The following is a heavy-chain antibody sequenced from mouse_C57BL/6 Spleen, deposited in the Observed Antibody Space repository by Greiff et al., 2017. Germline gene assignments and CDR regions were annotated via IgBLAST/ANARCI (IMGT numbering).Heavy chain of an antibody. CDR1: GYAFSSYW. Sequence: QVHVKQSGAELVKPGASVKISCKASGYAFSSYWMNWVKQRPGTGLEWIGQIYPGDGDTNYNGKFKGKATLTADKSSSTAYMQLSSLTSEDSAVYFCARLEAGLLAWFAYWGQGTLVTVSA. V-gene: IGHV1-80*01. CDR2: IYPGDGDT. D-gene: IGHD2-3*01. CDR3: ARLEAGLLAWFAY. J-gene: IGHJ3*01.